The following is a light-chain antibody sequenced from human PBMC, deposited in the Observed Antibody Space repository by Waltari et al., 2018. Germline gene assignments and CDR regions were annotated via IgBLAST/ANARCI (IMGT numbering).Light chain of an antibody. Sequence: EIVLPQSPGTLSLSPGQRATLSCRASQSVSSNYLAWYQQKTGQAPRLLVYGATSRAAGIPDRFSGSGSGTDFTLTISSLEPEDFAVYYCQQYDSSLTWTFGHGTKVEIK. CDR3: QQYDSSLTWT. CDR2: GAT. V-gene: IGKV3-20*01. CDR1: QSVSSNY. J-gene: IGKJ1*01.